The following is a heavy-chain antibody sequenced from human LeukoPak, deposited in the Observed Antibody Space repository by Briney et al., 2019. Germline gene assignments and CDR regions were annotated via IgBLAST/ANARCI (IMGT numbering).Heavy chain of an antibody. Sequence: SGGSLRLSCAASGVTFSSYAMSWVRQAPGKGLEWVSAISGSGGSTYYADSVKGRFTISRDNSKNTLYLQRNSLRAEDTAVYYCAKMNTYSGSYSGRFDPWGQGTLVTVSS. CDR3: AKMNTYSGSYSGRFDP. CDR1: GVTFSSYA. J-gene: IGHJ5*02. V-gene: IGHV3-23*01. D-gene: IGHD1-26*01. CDR2: ISGSGGST.